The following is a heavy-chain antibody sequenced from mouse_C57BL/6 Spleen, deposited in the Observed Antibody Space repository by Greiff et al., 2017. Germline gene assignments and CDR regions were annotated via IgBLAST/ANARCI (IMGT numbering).Heavy chain of an antibody. CDR3: ARAAGRDWYFDV. V-gene: IGHV1-42*01. Sequence: VQLQQSGPELVKPGASVKISCKASGYSFTGYYMNWVKQSPEKSLEWIGEINPSTGGTTYNQKFKAKATLTVDKSSSTAYMQLKSLTSEDSAVYYCARAAGRDWYFDVWGTGTTVTVSS. D-gene: IGHD1-1*01. CDR1: GYSFTGYY. CDR2: INPSTGGT. J-gene: IGHJ1*03.